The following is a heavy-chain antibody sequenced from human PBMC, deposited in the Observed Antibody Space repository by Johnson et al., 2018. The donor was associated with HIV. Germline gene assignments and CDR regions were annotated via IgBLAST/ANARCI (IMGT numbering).Heavy chain of an antibody. CDR2: ISGGSAGT. J-gene: IGHJ3*02. Sequence: VQLVESGGGLVQPGGSLRLSCAASGFIFSSYWMSWVRQAPGKGLEWIAYISGGSAGTFYADSVKGRFTISRDNGNKEVYLQMNSLRAEDTAVYYCAKAMSVSSWEHRGAFDIWGQGTMVTVSS. D-gene: IGHD6-13*01. V-gene: IGHV3-48*01. CDR1: GFIFSSYW. CDR3: AKAMSVSSWEHRGAFDI.